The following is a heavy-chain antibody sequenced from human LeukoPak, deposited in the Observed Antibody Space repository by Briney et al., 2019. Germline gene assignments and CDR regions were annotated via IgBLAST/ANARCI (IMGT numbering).Heavy chain of an antibody. CDR2: MQSTGNS. CDR3: ARDKRHSYGRYFAH. CDR1: GDPISTYH. D-gene: IGHD5-18*01. Sequence: SETLSLTCSVFGDPISTYHRNWIRKPAGKGLEWIAYMQSTGNSQYNSSLKSRVAMSVDTSKNQVVLNLSSVTAADTAVYYCARDKRHSYGRYFAHWGQGMLVTVS. J-gene: IGHJ4*02. V-gene: IGHV4-59*01.